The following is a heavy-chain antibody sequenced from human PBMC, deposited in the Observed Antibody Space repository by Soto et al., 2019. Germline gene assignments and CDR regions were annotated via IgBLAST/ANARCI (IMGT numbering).Heavy chain of an antibody. Sequence: QVQLQESGPGLVKPSQTLSLTCTVSGGSISSGGYYWSWIRQHPGKGLEWIGYIYYSGSTYYNPSLKRRGTISVDTSKNQFSLKLSSVTAADTAVYYCARDLGYYGSGGYGMDVWGQGTTVTVSS. CDR2: IYYSGST. CDR3: ARDLGYYGSGGYGMDV. V-gene: IGHV4-31*03. J-gene: IGHJ6*02. D-gene: IGHD3-10*01. CDR1: GGSISSGGYY.